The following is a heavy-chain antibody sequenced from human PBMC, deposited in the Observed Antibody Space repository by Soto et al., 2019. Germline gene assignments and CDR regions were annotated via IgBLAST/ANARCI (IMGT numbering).Heavy chain of an antibody. V-gene: IGHV3-30*18. D-gene: IGHD3-16*02. CDR1: GFTFSSYX. Sequence: QVQLVESGGGVVXXGXXXRXSCAASGFTFSSYXMHWVRQAPXKGXXXVXVISYDXXXKYYADSVKGRFTISRDNSKNTLYLQMNSLRAEDTAVYYCAKDEQRVKFPYDYVWGSYRPYYFDYWGQGTLVTVSS. CDR3: AKDEQRVKFPYDYVWGSYRPYYFDY. CDR2: ISYDXXXK. J-gene: IGHJ4*02.